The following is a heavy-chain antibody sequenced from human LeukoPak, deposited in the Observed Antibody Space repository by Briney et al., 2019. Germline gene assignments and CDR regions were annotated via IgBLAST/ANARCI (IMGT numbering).Heavy chain of an antibody. CDR2: INLNSGGT. CDR3: ARGPPAFSSGWFDP. V-gene: IGHV1-2*04. Sequence: ASVKVSCKASGYTFTGYYMHWVRQAPGQGLEWMGWINLNSGGTNYAQKFQGWVTMTRDTSISTAYMELSRLKSDDTAVYYCARGPPAFSSGWFDPWGQGTLVTVSS. D-gene: IGHD2-2*01. CDR1: GYTFTGYY. J-gene: IGHJ5*02.